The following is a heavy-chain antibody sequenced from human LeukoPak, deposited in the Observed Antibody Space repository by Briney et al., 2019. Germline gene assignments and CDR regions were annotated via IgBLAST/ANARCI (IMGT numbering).Heavy chain of an antibody. V-gene: IGHV3-21*01. D-gene: IGHD6-13*01. J-gene: IGHJ6*02. CDR2: ISSSSSYI. CDR3: ARDTNIGSWPLYYYYGMDV. Sequence: GGSLRLSCAASGFTFSSYSMNWVRQAPGKGLEWVSSISSSSSYIYYADSVKGRFTISKDNAKNSLYLQMNSLRAEDTAVYYCARDTNIGSWPLYYYYGMDVWGQGTMVTVSS. CDR1: GFTFSSYS.